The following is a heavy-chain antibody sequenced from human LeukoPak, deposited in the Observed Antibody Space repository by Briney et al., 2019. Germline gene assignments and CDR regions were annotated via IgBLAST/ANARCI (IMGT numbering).Heavy chain of an antibody. CDR3: TKRGYHYGYLAY. D-gene: IGHD5-18*01. CDR2: IRSKAYGGTT. J-gene: IGHJ4*02. V-gene: IGHV3-49*04. CDR1: GFTFGDYA. Sequence: GGSLRLSCTASGFTFGDYAMSWVRQAPGKGLEGVGFIRSKAYGGTTEYAAAVKGRFNSSRDDSTSIAYQQMNSLKTEHTAVYYCTKRGYHYGYLAYWGQGTLVTVSS.